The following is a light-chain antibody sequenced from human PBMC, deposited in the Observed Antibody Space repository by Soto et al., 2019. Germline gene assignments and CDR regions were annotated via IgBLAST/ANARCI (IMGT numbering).Light chain of an antibody. CDR1: QDISNY. Sequence: DIQMTQSPSSLYASVGARVTITCQASQDISNYLNWYQQKPGKAPKLLSYDASNLETGVPSRFSRSGSGTDFTFTISSLQPEDIAKYYCQQYDNLPRTFGQGTKVEIK. CDR2: DAS. CDR3: QQYDNLPRT. J-gene: IGKJ1*01. V-gene: IGKV1-33*01.